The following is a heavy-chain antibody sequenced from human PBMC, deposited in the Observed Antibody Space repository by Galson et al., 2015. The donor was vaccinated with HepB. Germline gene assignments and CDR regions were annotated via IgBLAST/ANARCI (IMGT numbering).Heavy chain of an antibody. CDR3: ARRLYNWNDRLSAFDI. CDR2: IYPGDSDT. CDR1: GYSFTSYW. D-gene: IGHD1-1*01. Sequence: QSGAEVKKPGESLKISCKGSGYSFTSYWIGWVRQMPGKGLEWMGIIYPGDSDTRYSPPFQGQVTISADKSISTAYLQWSSLKASDTAMYYCARRLYNWNDRLSAFDIWGQGTMVTVSS. V-gene: IGHV5-51*01. J-gene: IGHJ3*02.